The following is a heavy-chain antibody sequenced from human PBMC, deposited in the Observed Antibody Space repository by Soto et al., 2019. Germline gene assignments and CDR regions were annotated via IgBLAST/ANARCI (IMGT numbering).Heavy chain of an antibody. V-gene: IGHV3-15*07. CDR1: GFTFYNSW. Sequence: DVQLVESGGGLVKPGGSLRLSCAASGFTFYNSWMNWVRQAPGKGREWVGRIKRNSDGGRTDYAAPVKGRFTISRDDSENPLYLQMNSLKTEDPAVYYCTTGSVEGVWGQGTTVSVSS. CDR2: IKRNSDGGRT. J-gene: IGHJ6*02. CDR3: TTGSVEGV. D-gene: IGHD2-15*01.